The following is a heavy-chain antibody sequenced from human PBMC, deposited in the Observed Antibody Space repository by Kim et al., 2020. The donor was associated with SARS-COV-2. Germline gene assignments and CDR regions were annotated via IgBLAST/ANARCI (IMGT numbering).Heavy chain of an antibody. V-gene: IGHV4-59*01. D-gene: IGHD3-3*01. J-gene: IGHJ6*03. CDR3: ARVHYEFWSGYSPDDYYDYMDV. CDR2: IHNIGST. CDR1: GGSISSYY. Sequence: SETLSLTCTVSGGSISSYYWSWIRQAPGKGLEWIGYIHNIGSTNYNPPLKSRVTISVDTSKNHVSLKLRSVTAADTAVYYCARVHYEFWSGYSPDDYYDYMDVWGRGTTVTVSS.